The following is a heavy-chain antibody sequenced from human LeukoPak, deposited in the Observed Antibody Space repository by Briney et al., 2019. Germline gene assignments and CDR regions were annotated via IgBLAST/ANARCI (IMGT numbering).Heavy chain of an antibody. J-gene: IGHJ3*02. CDR2: ISGDGGST. CDR1: GFTFDDYA. D-gene: IGHD6-13*01. V-gene: IGHV3-43*02. Sequence: GGSLRLSCAASGFTFDDYALHWVRQAPGKGLEWVSLISGDGGSTYYADSVKARFTISRDNSKNSLYLQMNSLRTEDTALYYCAKVSASSWLGAFDIWGQGTMVTVSS. CDR3: AKVSASSWLGAFDI.